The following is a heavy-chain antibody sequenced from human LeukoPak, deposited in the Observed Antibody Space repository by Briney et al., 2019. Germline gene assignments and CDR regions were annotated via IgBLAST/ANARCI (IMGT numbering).Heavy chain of an antibody. CDR3: ARDSHSVDTATPRGFDP. V-gene: IGHV4-59*01. CDR1: GGSISSYY. D-gene: IGHD2-15*01. CDR2: FHDSGSA. J-gene: IGHJ5*02. Sequence: SETLSLTCTVSGGSISSYYWSWIRQPPGKGLEWIGYFHDSGSANYNPSLKSRITMSVDTSKNQFSLKLRSVTAADTAVYYCARDSHSVDTATPRGFDPWGQGTLVTVSS.